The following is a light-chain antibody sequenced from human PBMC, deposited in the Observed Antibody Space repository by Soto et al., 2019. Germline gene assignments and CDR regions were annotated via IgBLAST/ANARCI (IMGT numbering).Light chain of an antibody. Sequence: ETVMTQSPATLSVSPGDRATLSCRASQSVSSNLAWYQQKPGQAPRLLIYGASTRATGIPARFSGSGSGTDFTLTISSLEPEDFAVYYCQQRSNWPLITFGQGTRLEIK. CDR3: QQRSNWPLIT. J-gene: IGKJ5*01. V-gene: IGKV3-15*01. CDR1: QSVSSN. CDR2: GAS.